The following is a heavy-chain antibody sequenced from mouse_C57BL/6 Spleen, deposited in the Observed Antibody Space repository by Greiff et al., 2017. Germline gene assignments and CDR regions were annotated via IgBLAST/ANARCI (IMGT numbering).Heavy chain of an antibody. CDR2: INPSTGGT. CDR3: ARSGVYINLSYFDY. D-gene: IGHD1-1*01. CDR1: GYSFTGYY. V-gene: IGHV1-42*01. J-gene: IGHJ2*01. Sequence: EVQLQQSGPELVKPGASVKISCKASGYSFTGYYMNWVKQSPEKSLEWIGEINPSTGGTTYNQKFKAKATLTVDKSSSTAYMQLKSLTSEDSAVYYCARSGVYINLSYFDYWGQGTTLTVSS.